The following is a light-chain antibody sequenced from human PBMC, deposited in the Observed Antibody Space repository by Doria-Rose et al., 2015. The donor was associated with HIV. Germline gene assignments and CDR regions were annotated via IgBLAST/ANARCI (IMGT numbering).Light chain of an antibody. CDR3: QQYYDTPS. V-gene: IGKV4-1*01. Sequence: TQSPGTLSLSPGERATLNCKSNQSLLYTSKNYLAWYQQKPGQPPKLLIYWASTRQSGVPARFSGSGSGTDFTLTISSLEAEDVAVYYCQQYYDTPSFGPGTTVDIK. J-gene: IGKJ3*01. CDR1: QSLLYTSKNY. CDR2: WAS.